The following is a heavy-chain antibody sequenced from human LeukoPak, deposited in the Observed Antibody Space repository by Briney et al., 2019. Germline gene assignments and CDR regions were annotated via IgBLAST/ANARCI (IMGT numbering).Heavy chain of an antibody. CDR3: ARASGSGSYDY. CDR1: GFTVSSNY. J-gene: IGHJ4*02. V-gene: IGHV3-53*01. Sequence: GGSLRLSCAASGFTVSSNYMSWVRKAPGKGLEWVSVIYSGGSTYYADSVKGRFTISRDNSKNTLYLQMNSLRAEDTAVYYCARASGSGSYDYWGQGTLVTVSS. CDR2: IYSGGST. D-gene: IGHD3-10*01.